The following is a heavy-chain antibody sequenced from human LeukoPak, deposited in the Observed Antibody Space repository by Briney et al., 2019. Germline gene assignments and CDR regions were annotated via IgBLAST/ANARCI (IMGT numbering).Heavy chain of an antibody. D-gene: IGHD3-10*01. CDR3: ASDGNYGSGNPRFDS. CDR1: GFTFSSYG. V-gene: IGHV3-30*02. Sequence: GGSLRLSCTASGFTFSSYGMHWVRQAPGKGLEWVAFIRYDGNQIFYADSDSVKGRFTISRDNSKKTVYLQMNSLRPEDTAVYYCASDGNYGSGNPRFDSWGQGTLVTVSS. CDR2: IRYDGNQI. J-gene: IGHJ4*02.